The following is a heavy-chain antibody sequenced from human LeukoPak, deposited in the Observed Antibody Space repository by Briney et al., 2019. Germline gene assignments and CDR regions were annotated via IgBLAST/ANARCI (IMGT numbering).Heavy chain of an antibody. J-gene: IGHJ4*02. CDR2: MNPNSGNT. CDR3: ARRDDLGLDY. CDR1: GGTFSSYA. Sequence: GASVKVSCKASGGTFSSYAISWVRQAPGQGLEWMGWMNPNSGNTGYAQKFQGRVTMTRNTSISTAYMEMSSLRSEDTAVYYCARRDDLGLDYWGQGALVTVSS. V-gene: IGHV1-8*02. D-gene: IGHD3/OR15-3a*01.